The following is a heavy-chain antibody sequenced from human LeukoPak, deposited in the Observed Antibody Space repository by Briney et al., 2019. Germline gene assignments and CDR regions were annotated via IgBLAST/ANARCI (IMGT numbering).Heavy chain of an antibody. D-gene: IGHD6-13*01. CDR3: AKVREYSSSPTFDY. V-gene: IGHV3-23*01. CDR2: ISSTDAGT. J-gene: IGHJ4*02. Sequence: PGGSLRLSCAASGFSLSSYAMSWVRQAPGKGLEWVSAISSTDAGTYHADSVRGRFTISRDNSKNTLYLQMNSLRAEDTAIYYCAKVREYSSSPTFDYWGQGTLVTVSS. CDR1: GFSLSSYA.